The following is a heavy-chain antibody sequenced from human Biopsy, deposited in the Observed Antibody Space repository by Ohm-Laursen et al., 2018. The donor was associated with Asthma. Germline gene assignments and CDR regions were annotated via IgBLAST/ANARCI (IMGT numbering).Heavy chain of an antibody. J-gene: IGHJ4*02. Sequence: ASVKVSCKISGYTPTDLSMHWVRQAPGQGLEWMGGHDHEEGGTVNARRFQGRVTMTEDTSTDTAYMELSSLSSDDTAVYYCASDFPKDYVRYNFQFWGQGTLVTVSS. CDR1: GYTPTDLS. V-gene: IGHV1-24*01. CDR3: ASDFPKDYVRYNFQF. D-gene: IGHD4-17*01. CDR2: HDHEEGGT.